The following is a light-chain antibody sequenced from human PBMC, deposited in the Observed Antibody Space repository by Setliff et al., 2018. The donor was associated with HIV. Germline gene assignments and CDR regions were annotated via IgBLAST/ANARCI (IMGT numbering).Light chain of an antibody. CDR1: SSDVGSYNL. CDR2: DVS. J-gene: IGLJ1*01. CDR3: SSYTSSTTIYV. Sequence: QSALTQPASVSGSPGQSITISCTGTSSDVGSYNLVSWYQQHPGKAPKLMIFDVSNRPSGVSDRFSGSKSGDPASLTISGLQAEDEADYYCSSYTSSTTIYVFGTGTKVTVL. V-gene: IGLV2-14*02.